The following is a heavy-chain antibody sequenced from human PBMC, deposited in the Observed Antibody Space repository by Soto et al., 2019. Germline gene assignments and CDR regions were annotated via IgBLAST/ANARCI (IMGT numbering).Heavy chain of an antibody. CDR3: ARRERYYGSPGWFDP. V-gene: IGHV4-39*01. J-gene: IGHJ5*01. CDR2: VYYNENT. Sequence: QSLTCSVSGASINNFAYYWGWIRQPPGKGLEWIGTVYYNENTYYNPSLKSRVAISVDTAKNQFSLNLRSVTAADTAIYFCARRERYYGSPGWFDPWGQGTLVTVYS. CDR1: GASINNFAYY. D-gene: IGHD3-10*01.